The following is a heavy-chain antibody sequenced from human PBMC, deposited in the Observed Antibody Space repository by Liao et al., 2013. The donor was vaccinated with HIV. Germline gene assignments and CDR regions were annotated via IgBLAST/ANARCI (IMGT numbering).Heavy chain of an antibody. V-gene: IGHV4-34*08. Sequence: QVQLQQWGAGLLKPSETLSLTCAVYGDTYSGYYWNWVRHLPGKGLEWIGDIDHTGTIEFNPSLQSRVTISVDTSKRQLSLRLTSVTAADTAVYYCAGVPFSHGWYINAFDVWGQGTMVTVSS. J-gene: IGHJ3*01. CDR2: IDHTGTI. CDR1: GDTYSGYY. D-gene: IGHD6-19*01. CDR3: AGVPFSHGWYINAFDV.